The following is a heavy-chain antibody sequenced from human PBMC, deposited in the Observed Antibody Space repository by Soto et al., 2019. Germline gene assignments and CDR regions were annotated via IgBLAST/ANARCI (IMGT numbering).Heavy chain of an antibody. Sequence: GGSLRLSCAASGFTFSSYGMHWVRQAPGKGLEWVAVISYDGSNKYYADSVKGRFTISRDNSKNTLYLQMNSLRAEDTAVYYCAKVRIAAAGALPRVGYFDYWGQGTLVTVSS. CDR2: ISYDGSNK. CDR3: AKVRIAAAGALPRVGYFDY. CDR1: GFTFSSYG. V-gene: IGHV3-30*18. D-gene: IGHD6-13*01. J-gene: IGHJ4*02.